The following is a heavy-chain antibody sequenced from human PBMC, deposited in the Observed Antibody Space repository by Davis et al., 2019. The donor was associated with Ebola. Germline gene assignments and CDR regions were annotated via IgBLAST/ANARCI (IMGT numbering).Heavy chain of an antibody. CDR2: IYYSGDT. V-gene: IGHV4-30-4*02. J-gene: IGHJ5*02. CDR3: ARGIRDGAGDWFDP. Sequence: SETLSLTCTVSGGSISINNYYLTWIRQPPGKGLEWIGYIYYSGDTYYNPSLNSRVTMSVDTTNNQFFLKLSSVTAADTAVYYCARGIRDGAGDWFDPWGQGTLVTVSS. CDR1: GGSISINNYY. D-gene: IGHD2/OR15-2a*01.